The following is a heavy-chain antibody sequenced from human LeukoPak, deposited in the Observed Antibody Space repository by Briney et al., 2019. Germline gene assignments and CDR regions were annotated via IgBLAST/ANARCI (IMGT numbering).Heavy chain of an antibody. CDR1: GGTFSSYA. CDR3: ARHPVTAIPLYFDY. CDR2: IIPIFGTA. V-gene: IGHV1-69*13. Sequence: ASVKVSCKASGGTFSSYAISWVRQAPGQGLEWMGGIIPIFGTANYAQKFQGRVTITADESTSTAYMELSSLRSEDTAVYYCARHPVTAIPLYFDYWGQGTLVTVSS. D-gene: IGHD2-21*02. J-gene: IGHJ4*02.